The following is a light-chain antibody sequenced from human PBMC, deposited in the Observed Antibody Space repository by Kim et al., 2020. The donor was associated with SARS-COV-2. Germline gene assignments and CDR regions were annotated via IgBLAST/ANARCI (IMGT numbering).Light chain of an antibody. J-gene: IGLJ3*02. CDR1: KLGDKY. Sequence: SYELTQPLSVSVSPGQTARITCSGGKLGDKYACWYQQKPGQSPVLVIYRDRKRPSGIPERFSGSNSGTTATLTIHRTQAVDEADYYCQAWDSSNWVFGGG. CDR3: QAWDSSNWV. V-gene: IGLV3-1*01. CDR2: RDR.